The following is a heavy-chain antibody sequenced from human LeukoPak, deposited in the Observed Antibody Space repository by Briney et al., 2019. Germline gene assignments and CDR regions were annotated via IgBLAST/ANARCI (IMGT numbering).Heavy chain of an antibody. CDR1: GFTLSAYA. D-gene: IGHD5-24*01. CDR2: ISYNGANK. CDR3: ARAKDGTNILDY. Sequence: GRSLRPSCAVSGFTLSAYAMHWVRQAPGKGLEWVTLISYNGANKYYADSVKGRLTISRDNSKNTLYLQMDSLRAEDTAVYYCARAKDGTNILDYWGQGTLVSVSS. J-gene: IGHJ4*02. V-gene: IGHV3-30-3*01.